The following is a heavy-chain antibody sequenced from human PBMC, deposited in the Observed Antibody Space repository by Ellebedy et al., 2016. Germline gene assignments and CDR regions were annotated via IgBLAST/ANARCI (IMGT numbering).Heavy chain of an antibody. J-gene: IGHJ1*01. CDR1: GYSISAGYY. V-gene: IGHV4-38-2*02. Sequence: SETLSLXXTVSGYSISAGYYWAWIRQFPGKGLEWIGYIYYSGSTNYNPSLKSRVTISVDTSKNQFSLRLSSVTAADTAVYYCARDEYSTSRTFQQWGQGTLVTVTS. D-gene: IGHD5-18*01. CDR3: ARDEYSTSRTFQQ. CDR2: IYYSGST.